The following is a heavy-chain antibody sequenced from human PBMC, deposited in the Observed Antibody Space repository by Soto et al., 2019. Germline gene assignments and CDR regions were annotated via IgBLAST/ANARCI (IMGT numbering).Heavy chain of an antibody. CDR2: INPKSGGT. J-gene: IGHJ6*02. CDR1: GYSFTDYH. CDR3: ARGHSTDCSNGVCSFFYNHEMDV. D-gene: IGHD2-8*01. Sequence: ASVKVSCKASGYSFTDYHIHWVRQAPGQGLEWLGRINPKSGGTSTAQKFQGWVTMTRDRSISTVYMELTGLRSDDTAVYFCARGHSTDCSNGVCSFFYNHEMDVWGQGTTVTVSS. V-gene: IGHV1-2*04.